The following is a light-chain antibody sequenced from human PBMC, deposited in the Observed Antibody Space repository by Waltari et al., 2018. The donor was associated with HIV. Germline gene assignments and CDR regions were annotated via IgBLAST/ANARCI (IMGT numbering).Light chain of an antibody. CDR3: QQSYSGLT. CDR1: QTISTY. CDR2: AAS. Sequence: DIQMTQSPSSLSASLGDRIIITCRASQTISTYVNWYQRKPGRAPNLLIYAASSLHSGVPSRFSGSGSGTDFTLTINSLQAEDFATYYCQQSYSGLTFGPGTKVD. V-gene: IGKV1-39*01. J-gene: IGKJ3*01.